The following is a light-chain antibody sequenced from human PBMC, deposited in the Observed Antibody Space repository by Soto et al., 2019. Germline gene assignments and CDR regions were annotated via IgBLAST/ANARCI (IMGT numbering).Light chain of an antibody. CDR3: SSYTDRNTYL. CDR2: GVT. V-gene: IGLV2-14*01. Sequence: QCSLTLPASVSGSPGQSITISCTGTISDVGRFNYVAWYQQHPGKAPKVIIYGVTSRPSGVSNRFSGSKSANTASLTISWLQNEDEADYHCSSYTDRNTYLFGTGTKVTVL. CDR1: ISDVGRFNY. J-gene: IGLJ1*01.